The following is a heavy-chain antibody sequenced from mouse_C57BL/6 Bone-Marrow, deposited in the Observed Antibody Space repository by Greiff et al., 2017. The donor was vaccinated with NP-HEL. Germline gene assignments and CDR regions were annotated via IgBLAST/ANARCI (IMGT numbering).Heavy chain of an antibody. Sequence: QVQLQQSGAELVKPGASVKISCKASGYAFSSYWMNWVKQRPGKGLEWIGQIYPGDGDTNYNGKFKGKATLTADKSSSTAYMQLSSLTSEDSAVYFCARPTTVVAPYAMDYWGQGTSVTVSS. J-gene: IGHJ4*01. D-gene: IGHD1-1*01. CDR3: ARPTTVVAPYAMDY. V-gene: IGHV1-80*01. CDR1: GYAFSSYW. CDR2: IYPGDGDT.